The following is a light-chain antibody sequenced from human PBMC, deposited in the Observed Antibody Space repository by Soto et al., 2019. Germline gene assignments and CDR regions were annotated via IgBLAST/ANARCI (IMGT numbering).Light chain of an antibody. Sequence: DVVMTQSPDSLAVSLAERATITCKSSQSVLHSSNNKNYLAWYQQKPGQAPRLLIYWASTRESGVPARFSGSGSGTDFTLTISSLQAEDVAVYYCQQYYSISYTFGQGTKLEIK. V-gene: IGKV4-1*01. J-gene: IGKJ2*01. CDR1: QSVLHSSNNKNY. CDR3: QQYYSISYT. CDR2: WAS.